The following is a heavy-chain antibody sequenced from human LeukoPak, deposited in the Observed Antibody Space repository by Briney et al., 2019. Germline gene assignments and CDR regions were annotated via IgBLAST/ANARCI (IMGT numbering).Heavy chain of an antibody. J-gene: IGHJ5*02. D-gene: IGHD2-2*01. CDR1: GFSFSSDW. CDR3: ASWALGYCSSTSCYGLYSYGSNWFDP. CDR2: IKYDGTST. Sequence: GGSLRLSCAGSGFSFSSDWMHWVRQTPGEGLVWVSRIKYDGTSTTYADSVKGRFTISRDNAKNTLYLQMNSLRAEDTAVYYCASWALGYCSSTSCYGLYSYGSNWFDPWGQGTLVTVSS. V-gene: IGHV3-74*01.